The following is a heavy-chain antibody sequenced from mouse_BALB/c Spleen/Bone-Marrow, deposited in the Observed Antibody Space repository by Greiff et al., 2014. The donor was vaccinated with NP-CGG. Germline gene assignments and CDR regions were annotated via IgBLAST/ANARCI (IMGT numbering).Heavy chain of an antibody. J-gene: IGHJ3*01. V-gene: IGHV1-9*01. CDR1: GYTFSNYW. CDR2: ILPGSGST. Sequence: QVQLQQSGAELMKPGASVKISCKASGYTFSNYWIEWVRQRPGHGLEWIGEILPGSGSTNYNEKFKGRATITAETSSITAYMQLSSLTSEDPAVYYCARDGNYPAWFTYWGHGTLVTVSA. D-gene: IGHD2-1*01. CDR3: ARDGNYPAWFTY.